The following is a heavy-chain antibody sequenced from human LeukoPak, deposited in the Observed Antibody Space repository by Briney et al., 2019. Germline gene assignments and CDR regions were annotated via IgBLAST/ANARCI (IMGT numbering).Heavy chain of an antibody. CDR3: ARTRGDIVVGDAFDI. CDR2: INPNSGGT. J-gene: IGHJ3*02. D-gene: IGHD2-15*01. Sequence: ASVKVSCKASGYTFTGYYMHWVRQAPGQGLEWMGWINPNSGGTNYAQKFQGRVTMTRDTSISAAYMELSRLRSDDTAVYYCARTRGDIVVGDAFDIWGQGTMVTVPS. CDR1: GYTFTGYY. V-gene: IGHV1-2*02.